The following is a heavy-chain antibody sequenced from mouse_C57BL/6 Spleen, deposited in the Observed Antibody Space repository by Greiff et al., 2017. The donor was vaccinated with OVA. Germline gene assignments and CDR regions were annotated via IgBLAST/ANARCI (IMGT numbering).Heavy chain of an antibody. CDR2: IYPGCGNT. D-gene: IGHD1-1*01. CDR3: ARGGTTVAPYYFDY. V-gene: IGHV1-66*01. Sequence: QVQLKQSGPELVKPGASVKISCKASGYSFTSYYIHWVKQRPGQGLEWIGWIYPGCGNTKYNEKFKGKATLTADTSSSTAYMQLSSLTSEDSAVYDCARGGTTVAPYYFDYWGKGTTLTVSS. J-gene: IGHJ2*01. CDR1: GYSFTSYY.